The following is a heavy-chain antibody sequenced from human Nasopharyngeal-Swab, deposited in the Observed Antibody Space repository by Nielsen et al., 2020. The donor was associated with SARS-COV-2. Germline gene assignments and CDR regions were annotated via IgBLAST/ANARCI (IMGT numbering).Heavy chain of an antibody. Sequence: SETLSLTCTVSGGSISSSSYYWGWIRQPPGKGLEWIGSIYYSGSTYYNPSLKSRVTISVDTSKNQFSLKLSSVTAADTAVYYCARVRRGSGWPREMYYFDYWGQGTLVTVSS. CDR1: GGSISSSSYY. D-gene: IGHD6-19*01. CDR2: IYYSGST. J-gene: IGHJ4*02. V-gene: IGHV4-39*07. CDR3: ARVRRGSGWPREMYYFDY.